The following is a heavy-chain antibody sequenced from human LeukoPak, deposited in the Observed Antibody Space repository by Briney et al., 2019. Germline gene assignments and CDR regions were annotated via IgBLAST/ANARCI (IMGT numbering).Heavy chain of an antibody. CDR1: GGIFGSYA. J-gene: IGHJ4*02. CDR2: IIPIFDTP. V-gene: IGHV1-69*06. CDR3: AKGSRLREAGSYRF. Sequence: SVKVSCKASGGIFGSYAINWVRQAPGQGLEWLGRIIPIFDTPNYAQTFQGRVTISEDKSTRTVYMELSSLRSEDTALYYCAKGSRLREAGSYRFWGQGTLVTVSS. D-gene: IGHD3-16*02.